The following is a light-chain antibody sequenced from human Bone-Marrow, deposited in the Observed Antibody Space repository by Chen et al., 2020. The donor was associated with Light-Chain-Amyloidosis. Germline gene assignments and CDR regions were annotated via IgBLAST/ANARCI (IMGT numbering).Light chain of an antibody. CDR3: SSYTSSNTYV. V-gene: IGLV2-14*01. J-gene: IGLJ1*01. CDR2: EVS. CDR1: NSDIGDYNY. Sequence: QSALTQPASVSGSPGQSITISCTGTNSDIGDYNYVSCHAQFPGRAPKLMIYEVSNRPSGVSTRFSGSKSGNTASLTISGLQAEDEADYYCSSYTSSNTYVFGTGTKVTVL.